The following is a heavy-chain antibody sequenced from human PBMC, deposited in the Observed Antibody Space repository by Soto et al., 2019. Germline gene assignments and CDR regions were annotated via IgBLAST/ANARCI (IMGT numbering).Heavy chain of an antibody. Sequence: GGSLRLSCAAPGFTFSSYSMNWVRQAPGKGLEWVSSISSSSSYIYYADSVKGRFTISRDNAKNSLYLQMNSLRAEDTAVYYCARAHLSGFDYWGQGTLVTVSS. CDR2: ISSSSSYI. CDR1: GFTFSSYS. J-gene: IGHJ4*02. V-gene: IGHV3-21*01. D-gene: IGHD6-25*01. CDR3: ARAHLSGFDY.